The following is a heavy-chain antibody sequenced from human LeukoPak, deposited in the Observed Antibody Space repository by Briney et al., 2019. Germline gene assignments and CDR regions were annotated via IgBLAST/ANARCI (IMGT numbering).Heavy chain of an antibody. CDR2: IDTYNGKT. CDR3: ARDRGIAEADSFDP. D-gene: IGHD6-13*01. V-gene: IGHV1-18*01. CDR1: GYTYTTDG. Sequence: ASVKVSCKASGYTYTTDGISWVRQAPGQGLEWMGWIDTYNGKTNYAQKFQGRVTMTSDTSTSTAYMELRSLRSDDTAVYYCARDRGIAEADSFDPWGQGTLVTVSS. J-gene: IGHJ5*02.